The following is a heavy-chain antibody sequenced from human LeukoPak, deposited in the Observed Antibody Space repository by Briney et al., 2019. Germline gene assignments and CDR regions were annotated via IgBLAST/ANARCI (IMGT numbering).Heavy chain of an antibody. CDR2: IYSSGST. V-gene: IGHV4-59*11. Sequence: ASETLSLTCTVSGGSISSHYWSWMRQPPEKGLEWIGSIYSSGSTNYNPSLKSRVTISVDTSKNQFSLILSSVTAADTAVYYCARDNDFFDYWGQGTLVTVSS. J-gene: IGHJ4*02. CDR3: ARDNDFFDY. CDR1: GGSISSHY.